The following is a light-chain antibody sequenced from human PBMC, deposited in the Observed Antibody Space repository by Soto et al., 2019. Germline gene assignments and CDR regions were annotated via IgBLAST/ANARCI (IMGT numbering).Light chain of an antibody. Sequence: ETVMTQSPGALSVSPGERATLSCRASQSVSSNLAWYQKKPGQAPRLLIYGASSRATGIPARFSGSGSGTEFTLTISSLQFEDFAVYYCQQYNNWPPVTFGQGTKLEIK. V-gene: IGKV3-15*01. CDR1: QSVSSN. CDR2: GAS. J-gene: IGKJ2*01. CDR3: QQYNNWPPVT.